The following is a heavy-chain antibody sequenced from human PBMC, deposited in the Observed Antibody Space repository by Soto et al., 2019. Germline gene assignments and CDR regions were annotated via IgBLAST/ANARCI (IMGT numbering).Heavy chain of an antibody. J-gene: IGHJ6*03. Sequence: SETLSLTCAVYGWSFSGYYWSWIRQPPGKGLEWIGEINHSGSTNYNPSLKSRVTISVDTSKNQFSLKLSSVTAADTAVYYCARGFPAANYYYYYMDVWGKGTTVTVSS. CDR2: INHSGST. CDR3: ARGFPAANYYYYYMDV. D-gene: IGHD2-2*01. V-gene: IGHV4-34*01. CDR1: GWSFSGYY.